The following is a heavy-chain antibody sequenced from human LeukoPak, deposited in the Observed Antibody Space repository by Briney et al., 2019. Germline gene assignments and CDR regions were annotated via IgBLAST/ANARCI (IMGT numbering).Heavy chain of an antibody. D-gene: IGHD5-18*01. J-gene: IGHJ4*02. CDR1: EFTFSNYG. Sequence: GGSLRLSCAASEFTFSNYGMSWVRQAPGKGLQWVSAISGGGGSTYYADSMKGRFTISRDNSRNTLYLQMNSLRAEDTAVYYCAKDLGDTAMGLFDYWGQGTLVTVSS. CDR3: AKDLGDTAMGLFDY. CDR2: ISGGGGST. V-gene: IGHV3-23*01.